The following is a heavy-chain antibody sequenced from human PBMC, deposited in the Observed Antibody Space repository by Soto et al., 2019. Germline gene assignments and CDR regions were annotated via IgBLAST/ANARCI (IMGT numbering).Heavy chain of an antibody. CDR1: GYSFTSYS. J-gene: IGHJ6*02. V-gene: IGHV5-51*01. CDR3: ARHRYYYDSSFYPDYFCMDV. CDR2: IYLGDPDT. Sequence: GESLKISCKGSGYSFTSYSIGWVRQMSGKGLECIGIIYLGDPDTRYSPSFQGHVTISADKSIITAYLQWSSLKASDTAMYYCARHRYYYDSSFYPDYFCMDVWFRGTTVTVSS. D-gene: IGHD3-22*01.